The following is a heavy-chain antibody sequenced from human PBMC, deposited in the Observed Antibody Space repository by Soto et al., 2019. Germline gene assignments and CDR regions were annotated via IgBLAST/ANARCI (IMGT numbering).Heavy chain of an antibody. V-gene: IGHV1-69*01. D-gene: IGHD1-26*01. CDR1: GGTFSSYA. Sequence: QVQLVQSGAEVKKPGSSVKVSCKASGGTFSSYAISWVRQAPGQGLEWMGGIIPIFGTANYAQKFQGRVTITADESTGTAYMELSSLRSEDTAVYYCARPATGWVKTYYYYGMDVWGQGTTVTVSS. CDR2: IIPIFGTA. J-gene: IGHJ6*02. CDR3: ARPATGWVKTYYYYGMDV.